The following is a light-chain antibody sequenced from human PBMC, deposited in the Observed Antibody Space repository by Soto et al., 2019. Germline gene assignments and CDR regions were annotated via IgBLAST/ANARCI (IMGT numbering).Light chain of an antibody. V-gene: IGKV1-39*01. J-gene: IGKJ1*01. CDR1: QNIRAS. CDR3: QQFYTTPRT. Sequence: QMTQSPFSLSASVGARVTITCRASQNIRASLNWYRQKPGKAPSLLIYGASTLQSGVPSRFSGSGSATDFTLTISSLQPEDFATYYCQQFYTTPRTFGQGTKVEIE. CDR2: GAS.